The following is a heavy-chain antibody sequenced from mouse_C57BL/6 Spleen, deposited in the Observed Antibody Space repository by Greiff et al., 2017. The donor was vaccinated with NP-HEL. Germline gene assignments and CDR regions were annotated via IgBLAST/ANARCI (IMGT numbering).Heavy chain of an antibody. Sequence: QVQLQQSGPELVKPGASVKISCKASGYAFSSSWMNWVKQRPGKGLEWIGRIYPGDGDTNYNGKFKGKATLTAAKSSSTAYMQLSSLTSEDSAVYFCARRGINYYGSSYGYFDVWGTGTTVTVSS. J-gene: IGHJ1*03. CDR3: ARRGINYYGSSYGYFDV. V-gene: IGHV1-82*01. CDR1: GYAFSSSW. D-gene: IGHD1-1*01. CDR2: IYPGDGDT.